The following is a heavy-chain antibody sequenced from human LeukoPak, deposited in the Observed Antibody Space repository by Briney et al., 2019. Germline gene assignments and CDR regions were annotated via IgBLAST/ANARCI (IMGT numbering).Heavy chain of an antibody. Sequence: PSETLSLTCAVYGGSFSGYYWSWIRQPPGKGLEWIGYIYYSGSTNYNPSLKSRVTISVDTSKNQFSLKLSSVTAADTAVYYCASSVATAYYDWGQGTLVTVSS. D-gene: IGHD3-22*01. V-gene: IGHV4-59*01. J-gene: IGHJ4*02. CDR1: GGSFSGYY. CDR3: ASSVATAYYD. CDR2: IYYSGST.